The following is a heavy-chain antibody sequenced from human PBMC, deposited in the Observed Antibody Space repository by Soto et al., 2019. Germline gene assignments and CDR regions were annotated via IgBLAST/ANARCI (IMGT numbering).Heavy chain of an antibody. CDR2: IIPIFGTV. J-gene: IGHJ2*01. CDR3: ARGNHRWLQLWYFDL. V-gene: IGHV1-69*12. CDR1: GGTFSNYP. D-gene: IGHD5-12*01. Sequence: QVQLVQSGAEVKKPGSSVKVSCKASGGTFSNYPISWVRQAPGQGLEWMGGIIPIFGTVNYAQKVQGRVTLTADESTSTADMELSSLRSEDTAVYYCARGNHRWLQLWYFDLWGRGTLVTVSS.